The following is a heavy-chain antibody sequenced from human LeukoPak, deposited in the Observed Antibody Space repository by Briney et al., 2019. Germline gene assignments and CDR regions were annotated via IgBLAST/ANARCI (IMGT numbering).Heavy chain of an antibody. D-gene: IGHD4-17*01. Sequence: PSETLSLTCTVSGDSINNNNYYWGWIRQPPGKGLEWIGNIYYNGRTYYSPSLKSRGTMSVDTSNNQFSLKLSSVTAADTAVYYCARRTVGDDAFDIWGQGTMVTVSS. CDR2: IYYNGRT. CDR3: ARRTVGDDAFDI. V-gene: IGHV4-39*01. CDR1: GDSINNNNYY. J-gene: IGHJ3*02.